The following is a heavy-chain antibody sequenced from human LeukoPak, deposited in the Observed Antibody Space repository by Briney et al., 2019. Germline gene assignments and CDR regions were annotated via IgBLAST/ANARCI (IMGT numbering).Heavy chain of an antibody. CDR2: INHSGST. CDR3: ARGREVRGVTISYYYYGMDV. CDR1: GGSFSGYY. V-gene: IGHV4-34*01. Sequence: PSETLSLTCAVYGGSFSGYYWSWIRQPPGKGLEWIGEINHSGSTNYNPSLKSRVTISVDTSKNQFSLKLSSVTAADTAVYYCARGREVRGVTISYYYYGMDVWGQGTTVTVSS. D-gene: IGHD3-10*01. J-gene: IGHJ6*02.